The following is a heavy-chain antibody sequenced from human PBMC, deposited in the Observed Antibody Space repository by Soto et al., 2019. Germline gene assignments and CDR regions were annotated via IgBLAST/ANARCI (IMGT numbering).Heavy chain of an antibody. V-gene: IGHV3-48*01. J-gene: IGHJ4*02. CDR2: ISSSSSTI. CDR1: GFTFSSYS. Sequence: EVQLVESGGGLVQPGGSLRLSCAASGFTFSSYSMNWVRQAPGKGLEWVSYISSSSSTIYYADSVKGRFTISRDNAKNSLYLQMNSLRAEDTAVYYCARLLLYYGDYGPPDYWGQGTLVTVSS. D-gene: IGHD4-17*01. CDR3: ARLLLYYGDYGPPDY.